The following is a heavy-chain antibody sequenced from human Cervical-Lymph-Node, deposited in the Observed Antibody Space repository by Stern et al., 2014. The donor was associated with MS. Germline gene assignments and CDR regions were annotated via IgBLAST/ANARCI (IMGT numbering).Heavy chain of an antibody. CDR1: GFSFRNSA. CDR2: ISFDGVDK. J-gene: IGHJ6*02. CDR3: ATTPRLNGNFAYFYYGMDL. D-gene: IGHD1-7*01. V-gene: IGHV3-30*04. Sequence: VQLVESGGGAVQPGGSLRLSCAASGFSFRNSAMHWVRQAPGKGLEWVAVISFDGVDKYHANSVKGRFTISRDNSKNTLYLQMNSLRNDDTGIYYCATTPRLNGNFAYFYYGMDLWGQGTTVIVSS.